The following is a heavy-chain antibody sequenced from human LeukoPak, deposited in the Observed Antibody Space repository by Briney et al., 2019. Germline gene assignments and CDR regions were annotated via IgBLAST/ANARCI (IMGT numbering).Heavy chain of an antibody. J-gene: IGHJ4*02. D-gene: IGHD3-22*01. CDR1: GYTFTSYG. V-gene: IGHV1-18*01. CDR2: ISAYNGNT. Sequence: ASVKVSCKASGYTFTSYGISWVRQAPGQGLEWMGWISAYNGNTNYAQKLQDRVTMTTDTSTSTTYMELRSLRSDDTAVYYCARTPEYYYDSSGYYPYYFDYWGQGTLVTVSS. CDR3: ARTPEYYYDSSGYYPYYFDY.